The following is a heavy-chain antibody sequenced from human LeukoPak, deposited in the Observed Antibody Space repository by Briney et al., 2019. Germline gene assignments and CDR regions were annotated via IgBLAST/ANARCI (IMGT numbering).Heavy chain of an antibody. V-gene: IGHV1-8*01. Sequence: GASVKVSCKASGYTFTSYDINWVRQATGQGLEWMGWMNPNSGNTGYAQKFQGRVTMTRNTSISTAYMELSSLRSEDTAVYYCARGRGYDILTGYYTLPNYWGQGTLVTASS. CDR1: GYTFTSYD. J-gene: IGHJ4*02. D-gene: IGHD3-9*01. CDR2: MNPNSGNT. CDR3: ARGRGYDILTGYYTLPNY.